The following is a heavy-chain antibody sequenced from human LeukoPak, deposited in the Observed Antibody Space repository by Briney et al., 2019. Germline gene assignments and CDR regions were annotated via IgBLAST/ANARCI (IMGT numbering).Heavy chain of an antibody. CDR1: GYTFTGYY. CDR3: ARDQVEMATTALYYYYGMDV. V-gene: IGHV1-2*04. J-gene: IGHJ6*02. D-gene: IGHD5-24*01. CDR2: INPNSGGT. Sequence: ASVKVSCKASGYTFTGYYMHWVRQAPGQGLEWMGWINPNSGGTNYAQKFQGWVTMTRDTSISTAYMGLSRLRSDDTAVYYCARDQVEMATTALYYYYGMDVWGQGTTVTVSS.